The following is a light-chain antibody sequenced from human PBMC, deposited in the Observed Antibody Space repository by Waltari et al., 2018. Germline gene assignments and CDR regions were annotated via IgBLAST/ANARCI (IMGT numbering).Light chain of an antibody. V-gene: IGLV2-14*01. CDR2: GVN. J-gene: IGLJ1*01. CDR3: SSYTTSGTLV. Sequence: QSAPTQPASVSGSPGQSITIPCTGTSSHVGGYDFVSWHQQYPGKAPKVMIYGVNNRPSGVSNRFSGSKSGNTASLIISGLQADDEADYYCSSYTTSGTLVFGTGTKVTVL. CDR1: SSHVGGYDF.